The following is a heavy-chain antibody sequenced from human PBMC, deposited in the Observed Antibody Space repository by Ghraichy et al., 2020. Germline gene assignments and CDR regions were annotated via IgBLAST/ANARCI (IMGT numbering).Heavy chain of an antibody. CDR3: STSPRADRGNY. D-gene: IGHD3-10*01. V-gene: IGHV3-74*01. CDR1: GLTFSSYW. J-gene: IGHJ4*02. Sequence: GGSLRLSCAASGLTFSSYWMHWVRQALGKGLEWVSHIKTDGSTTNYADSVRGRFTISRDNAKNTLYLQMNSLRADDTAVYYCSTSPRADRGNYWGQGTLVTVSS. CDR2: IKTDGSTT.